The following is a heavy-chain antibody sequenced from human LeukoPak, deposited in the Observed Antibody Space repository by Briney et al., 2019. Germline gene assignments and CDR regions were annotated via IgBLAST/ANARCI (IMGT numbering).Heavy chain of an antibody. D-gene: IGHD3-22*01. V-gene: IGHV3-7*01. Sequence: PGGSLRLSCAASGFTFSSYWMSWVRQAPGKGLEWVANIKQGGSEKYYVDSVKGRFTISRDNAKNSLYLQMNSLRAEDTAVYYCARDLLGYYDSSDYSWDYWGQGTLVTVSS. CDR3: ARDLLGYYDSSDYSWDY. CDR2: IKQGGSEK. J-gene: IGHJ4*02. CDR1: GFTFSSYW.